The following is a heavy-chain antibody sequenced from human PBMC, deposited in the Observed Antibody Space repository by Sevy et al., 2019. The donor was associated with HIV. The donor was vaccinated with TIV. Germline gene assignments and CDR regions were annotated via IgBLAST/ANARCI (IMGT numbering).Heavy chain of an antibody. V-gene: IGHV3-49*03. CDR2: IRSKTFGGTT. CDR3: SRLRGTISPYYYFGLDV. J-gene: IGHJ6*02. CDR1: GFTFEDYA. D-gene: IGHD3-3*01. Sequence: GGSLRLSCTTSGFTFEDYAMSWLRQTPGKGLEWVGFIRSKTFGGTTEYAASVKGRFTISSDNSNSIAYLQMNNLKIADAAVYFCSRLRGTISPYYYFGLDVWGQGTTVTVSS.